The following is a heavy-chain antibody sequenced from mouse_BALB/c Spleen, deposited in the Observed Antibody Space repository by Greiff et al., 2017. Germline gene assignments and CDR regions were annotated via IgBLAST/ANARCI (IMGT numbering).Heavy chain of an antibody. Sequence: VQLKQSGAELVKPGASVKLSCTASGFNIKDTYMHWVKQRPEQGLEWIGRIDPANGNTKYDPKFQGKATITADTSSNTAYLQLSSLTSEDTAVYYCARNYGNYGWFAYWGQGTLVTVSA. V-gene: IGHV14-3*02. D-gene: IGHD2-1*01. J-gene: IGHJ3*01. CDR3: ARNYGNYGWFAY. CDR2: IDPANGNT. CDR1: GFNIKDTY.